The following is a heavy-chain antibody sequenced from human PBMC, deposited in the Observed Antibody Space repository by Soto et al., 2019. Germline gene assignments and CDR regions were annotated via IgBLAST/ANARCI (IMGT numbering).Heavy chain of an antibody. V-gene: IGHV4-59*01. D-gene: IGHD6-13*01. Sequence: PSETLSLTCTVSSDSISSYYWSWIRQPPGKRLEWIGYISYSGSTDYNPSLKSRVTISGDTSKNQFSLKVSSVTAADTAVYYCARGTSWQLPFDHWGQGTLVTVSS. CDR1: SDSISSYY. CDR3: ARGTSWQLPFDH. CDR2: ISYSGST. J-gene: IGHJ4*02.